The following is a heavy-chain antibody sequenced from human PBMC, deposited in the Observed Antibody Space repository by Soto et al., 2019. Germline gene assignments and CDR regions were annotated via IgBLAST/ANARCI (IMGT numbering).Heavy chain of an antibody. Sequence: QVQLQESGPGLVKPSETLSLTCTVSGGSISSYYWSWIRQPAGKGLEWLGRIYTSGSINYNTSLKSRVTMSVDTSKNQFALEVSSVTAADTAVYYCARVMEQLALDYWGQGTLVTVSS. J-gene: IGHJ4*02. CDR1: GGSISSYY. V-gene: IGHV4-4*07. D-gene: IGHD6-6*01. CDR3: ARVMEQLALDY. CDR2: IYTSGSI.